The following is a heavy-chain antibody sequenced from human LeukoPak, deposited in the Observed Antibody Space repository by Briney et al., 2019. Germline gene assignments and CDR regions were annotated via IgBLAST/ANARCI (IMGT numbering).Heavy chain of an antibody. CDR2: IDPSGPSV. J-gene: IGHJ4*02. Sequence: ASVKVSCKASGYSFTNYKIHWLRQAPGQGLQWMGIIDPSGPSVTYAQIFQGRLIVTRDTSTSTVYMQLSSLRSEDTAMYYCARATSPIAYDWNSWGQGTLVTVSS. V-gene: IGHV1-46*01. D-gene: IGHD5-12*01. CDR3: ARATSPIAYDWNS. CDR1: GYSFTNYK.